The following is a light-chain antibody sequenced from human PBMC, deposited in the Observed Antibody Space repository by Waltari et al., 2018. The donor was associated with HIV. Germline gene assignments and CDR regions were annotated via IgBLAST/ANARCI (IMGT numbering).Light chain of an antibody. V-gene: IGLV3-21*04. CDR2: DYS. Sequence: SYVLTQPPSVSMAPGKTARITCGGYNIGSKSVPWYQQKPGQAPVLVIYDYSDRPSGIPERFSGSNSGNTATLTISRVEAGDEADYYCQVWDSGIVVFGGGTKVTVL. J-gene: IGLJ2*01. CDR1: NIGSKS. CDR3: QVWDSGIVV.